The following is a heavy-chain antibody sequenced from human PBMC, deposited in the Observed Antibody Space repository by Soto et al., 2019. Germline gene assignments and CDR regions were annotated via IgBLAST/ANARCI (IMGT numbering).Heavy chain of an antibody. Sequence: PGESLKISCKGSGYSFTNYWIGRVRQMPGKGLEWMGIIYPGDSDTRYSPSFQGQVTISADKSISTAYLQWSSLKASDTAMYYCERGWGDCSGGRCYKGAFDIWGQGTMVTVSS. V-gene: IGHV5-51*01. CDR3: ERGWGDCSGGRCYKGAFDI. CDR1: GYSFTNYW. J-gene: IGHJ3*02. D-gene: IGHD2-15*01. CDR2: IYPGDSDT.